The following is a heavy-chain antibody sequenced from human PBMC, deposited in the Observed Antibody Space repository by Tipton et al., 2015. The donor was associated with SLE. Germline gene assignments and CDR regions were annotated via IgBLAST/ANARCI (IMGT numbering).Heavy chain of an antibody. V-gene: IGHV1-2*02. Sequence: QVQLVQSGAEVKKPGASVKVSCKASGYSFTDYYMHWVRQAPGQGLEWMGWINPNSGGTNYAQKFQGRVTMTRDTSISTAYMELSRLRSDDTAVYYCARDRGYSFSIVIHWFDPWCQGTLVTVSS. CDR3: ARDRGYSFSIVIHWFDP. CDR1: GYSFTDYY. J-gene: IGHJ5*02. CDR2: INPNSGGT. D-gene: IGHD3-16*02.